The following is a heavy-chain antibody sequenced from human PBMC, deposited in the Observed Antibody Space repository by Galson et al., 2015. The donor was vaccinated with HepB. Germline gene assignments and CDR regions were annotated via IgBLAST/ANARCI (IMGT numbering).Heavy chain of an antibody. V-gene: IGHV1-69*04. Sequence: SVKVSCKASGVTFSSYAISWVRQAPGQGLEWMGRIIPILGIANYAQKFQGRVTITADKSTSTAYMELSSLRSEDTAVYYCARYSYADAGLDYWGQGTLVTVSS. CDR2: IIPILGIA. CDR1: GVTFSSYA. CDR3: ARYSYADAGLDY. D-gene: IGHD5-18*01. J-gene: IGHJ4*02.